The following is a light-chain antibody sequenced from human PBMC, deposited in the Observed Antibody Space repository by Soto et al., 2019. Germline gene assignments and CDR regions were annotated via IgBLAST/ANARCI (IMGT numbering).Light chain of an antibody. V-gene: IGLV1-40*01. CDR3: HLFDSRLSGWV. CDR2: GNT. CDR1: SSNIGTGYD. Sequence: QSVLTQPPSVSGAPGQRVTISCTGSSSNIGTGYDVHWYQHLPGTAPKLVLHGNTDRPSGVPDRFSGSKSGTSASLAITGLQAEDEADYYCHLFDSRLSGWVFGGGTKLTVL. J-gene: IGLJ3*02.